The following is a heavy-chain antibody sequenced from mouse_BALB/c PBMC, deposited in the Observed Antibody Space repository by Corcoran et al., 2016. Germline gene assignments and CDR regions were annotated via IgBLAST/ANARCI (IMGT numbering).Heavy chain of an antibody. CDR3: AYYYGSKGYFDV. D-gene: IGHD1-1*01. CDR1: GYTFTDYV. Sequence: QVQLQQSGPELVKPGASVKMSCKASGYTFTDYVISWVKQRTGQGLEWIGEIYPGSGSTYYNEKFKGKATLTADKSSNTAYMQLSSLTSEDSAVDFCAYYYGSKGYFDVWGAGTTVTVSS. J-gene: IGHJ1*01. V-gene: IGHV1-81*01. CDR2: IYPGSGST.